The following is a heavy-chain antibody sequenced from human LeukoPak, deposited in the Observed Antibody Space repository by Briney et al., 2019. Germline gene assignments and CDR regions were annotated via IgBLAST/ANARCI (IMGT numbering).Heavy chain of an antibody. CDR2: INPNSGGT. CDR1: GYTFTGYY. CDR3: ARDLSLAVPVQGY. Sequence: ASVKVSCKASGYTFTGYYMHWVRQAPGQGLEWMGWINPNSGGTNYAQKFQGRVTMTGDTSISTAYMELSGLRSDDTAVYYCARDLSLAVPVQGYWGQGTLVTVSS. V-gene: IGHV1-2*02. J-gene: IGHJ4*02. D-gene: IGHD6-19*01.